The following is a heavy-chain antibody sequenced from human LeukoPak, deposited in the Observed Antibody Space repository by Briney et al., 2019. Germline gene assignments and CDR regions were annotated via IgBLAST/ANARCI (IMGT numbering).Heavy chain of an antibody. CDR3: ARHMGATTYYFDY. CDR2: INHSGST. Sequence: SETLSLTCAVYGGSFSGYYWSWIRQPPGKGLEWIGEINHSGSTNYNPSLKSRVTISVDTSKNQFSLKLSSVTAEDTAVYYCARHMGATTYYFDYWGQGTLVTVSS. D-gene: IGHD1-26*01. CDR1: GGSFSGYY. V-gene: IGHV4-34*01. J-gene: IGHJ4*02.